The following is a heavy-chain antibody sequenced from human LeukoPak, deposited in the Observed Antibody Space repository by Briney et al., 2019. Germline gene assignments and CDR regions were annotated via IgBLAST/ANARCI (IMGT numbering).Heavy chain of an antibody. CDR2: MNPNSGNT. Sequence: GASVKVSCKASGYTFTSYDINWVRQATGQGLEWVGWMNPNSGNTGYAQKFQGRVTMTRNTSISTAYMELSSLRSEDTAVYYCARFPSGLSLAENWYFDLWGRGTLVTVSS. J-gene: IGHJ2*01. V-gene: IGHV1-8*01. CDR3: ARFPSGLSLAENWYFDL. CDR1: GYTFTSYD. D-gene: IGHD3-9*01.